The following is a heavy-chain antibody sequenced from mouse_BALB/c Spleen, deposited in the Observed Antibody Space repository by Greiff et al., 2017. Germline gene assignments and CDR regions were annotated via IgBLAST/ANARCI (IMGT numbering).Heavy chain of an antibody. Sequence: EVQLVESGPGLVKPSQSLSLTCTVTGYSITSDYAWNWIRQFPGNKLEWMGYISYSGSTSYNPSLKSRISITRDTSKNQFFLQLNSVTTEDTATYYCAKDYGSSHYFDDWGQGTTLTVSS. CDR3: AKDYGSSHYFDD. CDR2: ISYSGST. CDR1: GYSITSDYA. J-gene: IGHJ2*01. V-gene: IGHV3-2*02. D-gene: IGHD1-1*01.